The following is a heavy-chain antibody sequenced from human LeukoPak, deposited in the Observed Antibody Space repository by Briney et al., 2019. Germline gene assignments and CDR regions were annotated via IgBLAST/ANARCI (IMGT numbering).Heavy chain of an antibody. J-gene: IGHJ4*02. CDR3: PTDLHY. CDR2: IKSKSDGETI. CDR1: GFIFTDVW. V-gene: IGHV3-15*01. Sequence: PGGSLRLSCAGSGFIFTDVWMSWVRQAPGKGLEWVGRIKSKSDGETIDYAAPVKGRITMSRDHSRKTLSLEMNNLKTEDTGVYYCPTDLHYWGQGTLVTVSS.